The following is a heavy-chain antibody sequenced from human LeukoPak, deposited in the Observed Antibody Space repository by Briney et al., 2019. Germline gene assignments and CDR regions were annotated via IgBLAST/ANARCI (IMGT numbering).Heavy chain of an antibody. Sequence: PGRSLRLSCAASGFTFSSYAMHWVRQAPDKGLDWVAVISYDGSNKYYADSVKGRFTISRDNSKNTLYLQMNSLRAEDTAVYYCARESSSGQLFDYWGQGTLVTVSS. D-gene: IGHD6-19*01. V-gene: IGHV3-30-3*01. J-gene: IGHJ4*02. CDR2: ISYDGSNK. CDR3: ARESSSGQLFDY. CDR1: GFTFSSYA.